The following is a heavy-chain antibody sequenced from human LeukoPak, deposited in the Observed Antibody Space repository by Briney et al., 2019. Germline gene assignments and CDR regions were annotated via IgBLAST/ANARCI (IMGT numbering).Heavy chain of an antibody. CDR3: ARDPIGAAHNWFDP. Sequence: PGGSLRLSCAASGFKFTSYAMNWLRQAPGKGPEWISSISDDGKYIYYADSVRGRFTIYRDDAKHSLSLQMNNLRAEDTALYHCARDPIGAAHNWFDPWGQGTLVIVSS. CDR1: GFKFTSYA. CDR2: ISDDGKYI. D-gene: IGHD3-3*01. V-gene: IGHV3-21*04. J-gene: IGHJ5*02.